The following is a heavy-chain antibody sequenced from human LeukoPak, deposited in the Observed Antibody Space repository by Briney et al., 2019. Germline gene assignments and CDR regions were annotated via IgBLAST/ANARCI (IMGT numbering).Heavy chain of an antibody. Sequence: PSETLSLTCTVSGGSISSSTYSWGWIRQPPGKGLEWIGSIYYSGSAYYNPSLKSRVTISVDMSKKQFSLKLSSVTAADTAVFYCARQAPMDGSNSDRTFDIWGQGTMVTVSS. J-gene: IGHJ3*02. CDR1: GGSISSSTYS. CDR3: ARQAPMDGSNSDRTFDI. D-gene: IGHD4-23*01. V-gene: IGHV4-39*01. CDR2: IYYSGSA.